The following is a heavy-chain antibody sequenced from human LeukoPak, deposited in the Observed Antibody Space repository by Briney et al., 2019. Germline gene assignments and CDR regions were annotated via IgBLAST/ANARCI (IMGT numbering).Heavy chain of an antibody. CDR3: VTDGADYYDSTGYPIYFDY. CDR1: GFTFSNYN. V-gene: IGHV3-21*01. D-gene: IGHD3-22*01. J-gene: IGHJ4*02. Sequence: PGGSPRLSCAASGFTFSNYNMNWVRQAPGKGLEWVSCISSSSTYIYYADSVKGRFTISRDNAKNSLYLQMNSLRAEDTAVYYCVTDGADYYDSTGYPIYFDYWGQGTLVTVSS. CDR2: ISSSSTYI.